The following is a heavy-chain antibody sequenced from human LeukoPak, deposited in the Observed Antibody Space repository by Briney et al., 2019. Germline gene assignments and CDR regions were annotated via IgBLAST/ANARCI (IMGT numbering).Heavy chain of an antibody. CDR3: ARRGQAGYLY. V-gene: IGHV4-39*01. J-gene: IGHJ4*02. D-gene: IGHD3-16*02. Sequence: SETLSLTCSVSYGSITSSSYYWAWIRQPPEKGLEWIGSISYTGGTYYSPSLKSRVTISVDTSKNQFSLKLSSVTAADTAVYYCARRGQAGYLYWGQGTLVTVSS. CDR1: YGSITSSSYY. CDR2: ISYTGGT.